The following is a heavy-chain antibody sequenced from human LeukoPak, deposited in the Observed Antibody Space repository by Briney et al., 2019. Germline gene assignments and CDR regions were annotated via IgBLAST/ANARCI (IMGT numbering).Heavy chain of an antibody. Sequence: ASVKVSCKASGYTFTSYYMHWVRQAPGQGLEWMGIINPSGGSTSYAQKFQGRVTMTRDTSTSTVYMELRSLRSDDTAVYYCARDYSGWFDPWGQGTLVTVPS. CDR1: GYTFTSYY. V-gene: IGHV1-46*01. D-gene: IGHD4-11*01. CDR2: INPSGGST. J-gene: IGHJ5*02. CDR3: ARDYSGWFDP.